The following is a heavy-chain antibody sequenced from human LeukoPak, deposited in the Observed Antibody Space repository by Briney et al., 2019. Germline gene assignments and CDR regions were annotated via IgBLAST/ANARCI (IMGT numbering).Heavy chain of an antibody. J-gene: IGHJ5*02. Sequence: GESLKISCKGSGFSFTSYWIGWVRQMPGKGLEWKGIIYPGDSDTRYSPSFQGQVTISADKSISTAYLQWTSLKASDTAMYYCARLKSAGGMTTFDPWGQGTLVTVSS. CDR1: GFSFTSYW. V-gene: IGHV5-51*01. CDR2: IYPGDSDT. CDR3: ARLKSAGGMTTFDP. D-gene: IGHD4-11*01.